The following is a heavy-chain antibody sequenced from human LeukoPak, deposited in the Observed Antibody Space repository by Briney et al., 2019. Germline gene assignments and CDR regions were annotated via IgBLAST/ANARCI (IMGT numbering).Heavy chain of an antibody. D-gene: IGHD3-22*01. CDR1: GGSISSGSYY. J-gene: IGHJ4*02. CDR3: ASNYYDSSGYQQN. CDR2: IYTSGST. V-gene: IGHV4-61*02. Sequence: SQTLSLTCTVSGGSISSGSYYWSWIRQPAGKGLEWIGRIYTSGSTNYNPSLKSRVTISVDTSKNQFSLKLSSVTAADTAVYYCASNYYDSSGYQQNWGQGTLVTVSS.